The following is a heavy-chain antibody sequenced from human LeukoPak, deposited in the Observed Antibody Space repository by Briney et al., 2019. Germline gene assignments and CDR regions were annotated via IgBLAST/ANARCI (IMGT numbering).Heavy chain of an antibody. CDR1: GFTFSSYG. V-gene: IGHV3-23*01. Sequence: PGGSLRLSCAASGFTFSSYGMSGVRQAPGKGLECVSDISGRGGSTYYADSVKGRFTISIDNSKNTLYLQMNSLRAEDTAVYYCAKVAAYGDYLDYWGQGTLVTVSS. J-gene: IGHJ4*02. CDR2: ISGRGGST. CDR3: AKVAAYGDYLDY. D-gene: IGHD4-17*01.